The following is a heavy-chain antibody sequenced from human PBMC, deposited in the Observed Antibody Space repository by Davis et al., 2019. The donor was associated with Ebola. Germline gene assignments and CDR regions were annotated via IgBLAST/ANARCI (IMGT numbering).Heavy chain of an antibody. CDR1: GYTFSSNN. CDR2: INPANGRA. V-gene: IGHV1-46*01. Sequence: ASVKVSCKASGYTFSSNNMHWVRQAPGQRLEWMGIINPANGRASSAQKFQGRLTMTRDTSTGTVYMELSSLKSEDTAVYYCARDSVPLDSNGYQNWFDSWGQGTLVTVSS. CDR3: ARDSVPLDSNGYQNWFDS. J-gene: IGHJ5*01. D-gene: IGHD3-22*01.